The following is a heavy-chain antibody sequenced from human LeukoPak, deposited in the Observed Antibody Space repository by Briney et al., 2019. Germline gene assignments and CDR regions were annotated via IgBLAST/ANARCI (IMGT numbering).Heavy chain of an antibody. V-gene: IGHV4-4*07. CDR3: ARVAGGSYGDHTAFDI. J-gene: IGHJ3*02. CDR1: GGSISSYN. Sequence: SETLSLTCTVSGGSISSYNWSWIRQPAGQGLEWIGRIYTSGSTNYNPSLKSRVTMSVDTSKNQFSLKLSSVTAADTAVYYCARVAGGSYGDHTAFDIWGQGTMVTVSS. CDR2: IYTSGST. D-gene: IGHD4-17*01.